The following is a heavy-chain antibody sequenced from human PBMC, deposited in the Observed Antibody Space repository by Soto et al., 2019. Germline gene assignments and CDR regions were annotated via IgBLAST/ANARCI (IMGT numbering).Heavy chain of an antibody. V-gene: IGHV1-24*01. CDR3: VTDHGPVAGNAYDY. CDR1: GYTLTELS. CDR2: FDPEDGET. Sequence: ASVKVSCKVSGYTLTELSMHWVRQAPGKGLEWMGGFDPEDGETIYAQKFLGRVTMTEDTSTDTAYMELSSLRSEDTAVYYCVTDHGPVAGNAYDYWGQGTLVTVSS. J-gene: IGHJ4*02. D-gene: IGHD6-19*01.